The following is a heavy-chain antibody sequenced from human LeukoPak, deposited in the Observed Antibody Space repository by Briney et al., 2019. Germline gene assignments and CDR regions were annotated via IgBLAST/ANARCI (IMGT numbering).Heavy chain of an antibody. CDR3: AKASCDTKCAIDF. CDR1: GFTFSSYA. J-gene: IGHJ4*02. CDR2: ISGSGGST. V-gene: IGHV3-23*01. Sequence: GGSLRLSCAASGFTFSSYAMSWVRQAPGKGLEWVSAISGSGGSTYYADSVKGRFTISRDNSKNTLYLQMNSLRAEDTAVYDCAKASCDTKCAIDFWGWGTLTTVTA. D-gene: IGHD2-2*01.